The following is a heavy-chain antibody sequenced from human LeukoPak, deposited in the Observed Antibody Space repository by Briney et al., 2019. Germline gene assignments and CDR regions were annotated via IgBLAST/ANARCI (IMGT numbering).Heavy chain of an antibody. V-gene: IGHV4-39*01. CDR1: GGSISSSSYY. CDR2: IYYSGST. CDR3: ATLARYDYVWASYHNYYFDY. J-gene: IGHJ4*02. Sequence: SETLSLTCTVSGGSISSSSYYWGWIRQPPGKGLEWIGSIYYSGSTYYNPSLKSRVTISVDTSKNQFSLKLSSVTAADTAVYYCATLARYDYVWASYHNYYFDYWGQGTLVTVSS. D-gene: IGHD3-16*02.